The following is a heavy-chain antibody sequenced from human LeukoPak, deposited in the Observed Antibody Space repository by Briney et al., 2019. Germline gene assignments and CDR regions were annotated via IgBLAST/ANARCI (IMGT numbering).Heavy chain of an antibody. CDR3: ARQLRGAFDI. V-gene: IGHV4-39*01. D-gene: IGHD4-17*01. CDR1: GGSISSSSYY. CDR2: IYYSGST. Sequence: SETLSLTCTVSGGSISSSSYYWDWIRQPPGKGLEWIGSIYYSGSTYYNPSLKSRVTISVDTSKNQFSLKLSSVTAADTAVYYCARQLRGAFDIWGQGTMVTVSS. J-gene: IGHJ3*02.